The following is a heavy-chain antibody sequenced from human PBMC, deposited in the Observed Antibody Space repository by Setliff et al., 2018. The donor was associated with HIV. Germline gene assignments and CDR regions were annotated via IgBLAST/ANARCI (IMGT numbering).Heavy chain of an antibody. J-gene: IGHJ3*01. CDR2: INPNSGGT. CDR3: ATKVYCTNGVCLDAFDL. V-gene: IGHV1-2*06. CDR1: GCTFTDYY. Sequence: ASVKVSCKASGCTFTDYYMHWVRQAPGQGPEWMGRINPNSGGTNHAQKFQGRVTMTRDTSSSTAYMELSRLRSDDTAVYYCATKVYCTNGVCLDAFDLWGQGTMVTVSS. D-gene: IGHD2-8*01.